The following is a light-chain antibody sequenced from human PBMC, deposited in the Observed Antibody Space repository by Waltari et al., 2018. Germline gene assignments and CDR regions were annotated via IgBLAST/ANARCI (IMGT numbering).Light chain of an antibody. CDR2: GAS. CDR1: QSVSSHF. V-gene: IGKV3-20*01. Sequence: EIVLTQSPGTLSLSPGERATISCRASQSVSSHFLAWYQQKPGQAPRLLIYGASSRATGIPDRFSGSGSGTGFTLTISRLEPEDFAVYYCQQYVSSPLTFGGGTKVEIK. J-gene: IGKJ4*01. CDR3: QQYVSSPLT.